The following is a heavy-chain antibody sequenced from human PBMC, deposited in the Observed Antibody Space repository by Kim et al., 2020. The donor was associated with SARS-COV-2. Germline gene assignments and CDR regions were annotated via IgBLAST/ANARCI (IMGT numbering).Heavy chain of an antibody. Sequence: TTIDGPSLKRRLTISVDTSKNQFTLQLSSVTAADTAVYYCARRDYGGFDYWGQGTRGTVSS. CDR2: TT. J-gene: IGHJ4*02. V-gene: IGHV4-39*01. D-gene: IGHD4-17*01. CDR3: ARRDYGGFDY.